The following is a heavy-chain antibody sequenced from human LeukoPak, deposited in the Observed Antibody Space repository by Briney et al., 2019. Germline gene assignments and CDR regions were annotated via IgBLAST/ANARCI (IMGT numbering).Heavy chain of an antibody. Sequence: ASVKVSWKASGYTFTGYYMHWVRQAPGQGLEWMGWINPNSGGTNYAQKFQGRVTMTRDTSISTAYMELSRLRSDDTAVYYCARTDIVATSWFDPWGQGTLVTVSS. CDR1: GYTFTGYY. J-gene: IGHJ5*02. V-gene: IGHV1-2*02. D-gene: IGHD5-12*01. CDR2: INPNSGGT. CDR3: ARTDIVATSWFDP.